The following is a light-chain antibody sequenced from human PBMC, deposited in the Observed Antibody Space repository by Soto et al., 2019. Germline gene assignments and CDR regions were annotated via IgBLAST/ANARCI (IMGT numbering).Light chain of an antibody. J-gene: IGLJ2*01. Sequence: QAVVTQXPSLTXSXXXTXXXXXXXXXXPVTRAHWPYWLQQRPGQAPRALIYDTSDRHSWTPARFSGSLLGGKAALTLSGAQPEDEADYYCLLLFSGERVFGGGTKLTVL. CDR3: LLLFSGERV. V-gene: IGLV7-46*01. CDR2: DTS. CDR1: XXPVTRAHW.